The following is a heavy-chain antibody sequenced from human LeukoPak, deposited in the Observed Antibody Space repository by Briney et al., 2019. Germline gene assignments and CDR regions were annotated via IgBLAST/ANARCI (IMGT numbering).Heavy chain of an antibody. CDR3: AREVPPIVRFYFDY. Sequence: PPGGSLRLSCVASGFTFRRFGIHWVRQAPGKGLEWVAVIGHDGSDEYYAGSVKGRFTVSRDNFKNTVYLHMNSLRADDTAVYYCAREVPPIVRFYFDYWGHGTPVIVSS. CDR2: IGHDGSDE. V-gene: IGHV3-33*01. CDR1: GFTFRRFG. D-gene: IGHD1-26*01. J-gene: IGHJ4*01.